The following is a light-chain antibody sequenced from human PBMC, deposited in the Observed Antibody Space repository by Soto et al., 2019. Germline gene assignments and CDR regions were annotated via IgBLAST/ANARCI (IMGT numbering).Light chain of an antibody. CDR2: TNS. J-gene: IGLJ2*01. Sequence: QSVLTQPPSASGTPGQRVTISCSGSRSNIGSNTVNWYQQLPGTAPKLLIYTNSQRPSGVPDRFSGSKSGTSASLAISGLQSEDEADYYCAAWDVSLNGVVFGGGTKLTVL. CDR1: RSNIGSNT. V-gene: IGLV1-44*01. CDR3: AAWDVSLNGVV.